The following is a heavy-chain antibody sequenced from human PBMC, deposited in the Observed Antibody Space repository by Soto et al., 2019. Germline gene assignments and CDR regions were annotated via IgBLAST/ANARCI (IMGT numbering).Heavy chain of an antibody. CDR3: ARDSTLGDYKSGDYYYYMDV. V-gene: IGHV1-69*08. Sequence: QVQLVQSGAEVKKPGSSVKVSCKASGGTFSSYTISWVRQAPGQGLEWMGRIIPILGIANYAQKFQGRVTITADKSTSKAYMEVSSLRSEDTAVYYCARDSTLGDYKSGDYYYYMDVWGKGTTVTVSS. D-gene: IGHD4-17*01. CDR2: IIPILGIA. J-gene: IGHJ6*03. CDR1: GGTFSSYT.